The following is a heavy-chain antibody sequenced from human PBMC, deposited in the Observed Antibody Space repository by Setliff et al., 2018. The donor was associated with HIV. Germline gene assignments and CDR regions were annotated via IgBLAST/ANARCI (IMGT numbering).Heavy chain of an antibody. Sequence: PGGSLRLSCGASGLTFSTSYMTWLRQAPGKGLEWVSYISGSSSHINYADSVKGRFTISRDNAKNSLYLQMNSLRAEDTAVYYCARYKLYNWSYGWFDPWGQGTLVTVSS. V-gene: IGHV3-11*06. CDR2: ISGSSSHI. CDR3: ARYKLYNWSYGWFDP. D-gene: IGHD1-26*01. CDR1: GLTFSTSY. J-gene: IGHJ5*02.